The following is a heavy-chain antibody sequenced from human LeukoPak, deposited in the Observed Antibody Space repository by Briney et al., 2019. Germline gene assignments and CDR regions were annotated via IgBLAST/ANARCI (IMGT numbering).Heavy chain of an antibody. V-gene: IGHV3-21*01. CDR2: ISSSSSYI. D-gene: IGHD2-2*01. Sequence: GGSLRLSCTASGFTFSNYWMHWVRQAPGKGLEWVSSISSSSSYIYYADSVKGRFTISRDNAKNSLYLQMNSLRAEDTAVYYCARQRYCSSTSCPDAFDIWGQGTMVTVSS. CDR3: ARQRYCSSTSCPDAFDI. J-gene: IGHJ3*02. CDR1: GFTFSNYW.